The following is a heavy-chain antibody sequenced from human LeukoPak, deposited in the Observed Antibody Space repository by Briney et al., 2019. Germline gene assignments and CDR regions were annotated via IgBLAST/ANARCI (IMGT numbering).Heavy chain of an antibody. D-gene: IGHD3-3*01. Sequence: SGGSLRLSCEASGFTFGIYCMNWVRQTPGKGLEWVSSISSSSSGSYKYYADSVKGRFTISRDNAKNSLYLQMNSLRAEDTAVYYCARSKPYDFWSGYQFYYYYYGMDVWGQGTTVTVSS. V-gene: IGHV3-21*01. CDR1: GFTFGIYC. J-gene: IGHJ6*02. CDR2: ISSSSSGSYK. CDR3: ARSKPYDFWSGYQFYYYYYGMDV.